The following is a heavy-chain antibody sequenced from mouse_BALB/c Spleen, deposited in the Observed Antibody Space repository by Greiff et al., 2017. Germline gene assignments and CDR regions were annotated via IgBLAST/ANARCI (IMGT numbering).Heavy chain of an antibody. Sequence: DVHLVESGGGLVKPGGSLKLSCAASGFTFSSYAMSWVRQTPEKRLEWVATISSGGSYTYYPDSVKGRFTISRDNAKNTLYLQMSSLRSEDTAMYYCARQYDYDRYYYAMDYWGQGTSVTVSS. CDR1: GFTFSSYA. CDR2: ISSGGSYT. D-gene: IGHD2-4*01. V-gene: IGHV5-9-3*01. CDR3: ARQYDYDRYYYAMDY. J-gene: IGHJ4*01.